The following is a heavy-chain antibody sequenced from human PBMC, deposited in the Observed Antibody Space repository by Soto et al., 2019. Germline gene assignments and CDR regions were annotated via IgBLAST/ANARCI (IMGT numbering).Heavy chain of an antibody. CDR3: ARGIRGGRGFRY. CDR1: GGSFSGYY. D-gene: IGHD2-15*01. J-gene: IGHJ4*02. CDR2: INHSGST. V-gene: IGHV4-34*01. Sequence: QVQLQQWGAGLLKPSETLSLTCAVYGGSFSGYYWSWIRQPPGKGLEWIGEINHSGSTNYNPSLKSRVTISVDTSKNQFSLKLSSVTAADTAVYYGARGIRGGRGFRYWGQGTLVTVSS.